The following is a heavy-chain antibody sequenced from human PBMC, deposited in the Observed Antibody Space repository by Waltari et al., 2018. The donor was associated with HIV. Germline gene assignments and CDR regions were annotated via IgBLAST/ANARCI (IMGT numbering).Heavy chain of an antibody. J-gene: IGHJ5*02. CDR3: ARDRGYDSGGSVRNWFDP. CDR2: IETINGRP. V-gene: IGHV7-4-1*02. D-gene: IGHD3-22*01. Sequence: QVQLVQSGSELKKPGASVKVSCKASGYTFTSYAMNWVRQAPGQVREWMGGIETINGRPTYAQGFTGRFVVSLDTSVSTAYLQIRNLKAEDTAVYYCARDRGYDSGGSVRNWFDPGGQGTLVTVSS. CDR1: GYTFTSYA.